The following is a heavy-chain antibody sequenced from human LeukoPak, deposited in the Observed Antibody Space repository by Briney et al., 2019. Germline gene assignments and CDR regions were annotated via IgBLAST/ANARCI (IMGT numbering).Heavy chain of an antibody. J-gene: IGHJ6*02. D-gene: IGHD3-10*01. CDR3: ARAPYYGSGSYRYYYYYGMDV. V-gene: IGHV4-30-4*08. CDR1: GGSISSGGYY. Sequence: SETLSLTYTVSGGSISSGGYYWSWIRQPPGKGLEWIGYIYYSGSTYYNPSLKSRVTMSVDTSKNQFSLKLSSVTAADTAVYYCARAPYYGSGSYRYYYYYGMDVWGQGTTVTVSS. CDR2: IYYSGST.